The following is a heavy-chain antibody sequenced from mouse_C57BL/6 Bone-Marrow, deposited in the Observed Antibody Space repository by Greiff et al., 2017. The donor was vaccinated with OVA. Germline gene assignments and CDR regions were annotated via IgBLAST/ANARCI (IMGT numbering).Heavy chain of an antibody. CDR1: GYTFTDYY. Sequence: VQLQQSGPVLVKPGASVKMSCKASGYTFTDYYMNWVKQSHGKSLEWIGVINPYNGGTSYNQKFKGKATLTVDKSSSTAYMELNSLTSEDSAVYYCARCTTVVAYYFDYWGQGTTLTVSS. CDR3: ARCTTVVAYYFDY. CDR2: INPYNGGT. D-gene: IGHD1-1*01. J-gene: IGHJ2*01. V-gene: IGHV1-19*01.